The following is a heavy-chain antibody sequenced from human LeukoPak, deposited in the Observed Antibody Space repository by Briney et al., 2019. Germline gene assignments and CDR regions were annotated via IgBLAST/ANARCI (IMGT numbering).Heavy chain of an antibody. CDR3: ATGPRSGSIQL. CDR2: ITAYGAGA. CDR1: GITFGNFA. J-gene: IGHJ4*02. D-gene: IGHD3-10*01. Sequence: GGSLRLSCAVSGITFGNFAMSWVRRTPERGLEWLGFITAYGAGAHYGPSENGRSTISRDNSNNTLYLQINSLRVDDTAIYYCATGPRSGSIQLWGRGTQVIVSS. V-gene: IGHV3-23*01.